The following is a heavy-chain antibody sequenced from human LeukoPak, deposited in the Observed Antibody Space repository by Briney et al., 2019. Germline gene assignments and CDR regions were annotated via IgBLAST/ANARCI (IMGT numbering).Heavy chain of an antibody. D-gene: IGHD2-2*01. V-gene: IGHV3-74*01. CDR3: VSHCSTTSCYLY. Sequence: GGSLRLSCAASGFTFSSYWMHWVRQAPGKGLVWVSRINSDGSSTSYADSVKGRFTISRDNAKNTLYLQMNSLRAEDTAVYYCVSHCSTTSCYLYWGQGTLVTVSS. CDR2: INSDGSST. J-gene: IGHJ4*02. CDR1: GFTFSSYW.